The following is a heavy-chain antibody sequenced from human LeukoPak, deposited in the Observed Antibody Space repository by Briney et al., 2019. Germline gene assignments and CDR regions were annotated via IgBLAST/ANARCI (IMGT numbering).Heavy chain of an antibody. CDR2: ISYDGSNK. J-gene: IGHJ6*02. Sequence: HPGGSLRLSCAASGFTFSSYGMHWVRQAPGKGLEWVAVISYDGSNKYYADSVKGRFTISRDNSKNTLYLQMNSLRAEDTAVYYCAKDPRYHYYGSGSHDCYYYGMDVWGQGTTVTLSS. V-gene: IGHV3-30*18. CDR3: AKDPRYHYYGSGSHDCYYYGMDV. D-gene: IGHD3-10*01. CDR1: GFTFSSYG.